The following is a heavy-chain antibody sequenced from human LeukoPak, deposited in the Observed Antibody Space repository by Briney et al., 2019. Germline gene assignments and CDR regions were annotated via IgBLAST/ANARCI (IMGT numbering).Heavy chain of an antibody. CDR1: GFTFSSYA. D-gene: IGHD1-26*01. Sequence: PGGSLRLSCAASGFTFSSYAMHWVRQAPGKGLEYVSAIRSNGGSTFYANSVKGRFTISRDTSKNTLYLQMGSLRADDMAVYYCVGVSGSYCYWGQGTLVTVSS. CDR3: VGVSGSYCY. J-gene: IGHJ4*02. CDR2: IRSNGGST. V-gene: IGHV3-64*01.